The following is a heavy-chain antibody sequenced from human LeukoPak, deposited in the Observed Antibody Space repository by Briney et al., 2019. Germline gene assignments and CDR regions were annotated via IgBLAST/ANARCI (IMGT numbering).Heavy chain of an antibody. CDR1: GFTFSSYS. V-gene: IGHV3-21*01. CDR2: ISSSSSYI. J-gene: IGHJ6*02. Sequence: TGGSLRLSCAASGFTFSSYSMNWVRQAPGKGLEWVSSISSSSSYIYYADSVKGRFTISRDNAKNSLYLQMNSLRAEDTAVYYCARDVLLAEVGYCSGGSCPDPDYYGMDVWGQGTTVTVSS. D-gene: IGHD2-15*01. CDR3: ARDVLLAEVGYCSGGSCPDPDYYGMDV.